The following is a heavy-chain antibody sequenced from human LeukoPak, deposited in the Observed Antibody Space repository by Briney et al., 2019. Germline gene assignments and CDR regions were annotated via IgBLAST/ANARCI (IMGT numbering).Heavy chain of an antibody. D-gene: IGHD4-11*01. CDR3: ATDYRYSNSFDY. CDR2: FDPEDGET. Sequence: ASVKVSCKVSGYTLTELSMYWVRQAPGKGVAWMGGFDPEDGETIYAQKFQGRVTMTEDTSTDTAYMELSSLRSEDTAVYYCATDYRYSNSFDYWGQGTLVTVSS. V-gene: IGHV1-24*01. CDR1: GYTLTELS. J-gene: IGHJ4*02.